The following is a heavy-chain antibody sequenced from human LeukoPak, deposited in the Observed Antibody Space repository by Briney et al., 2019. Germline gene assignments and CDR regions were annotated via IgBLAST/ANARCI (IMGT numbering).Heavy chain of an antibody. Sequence: GGSLRLSCAASGFTFSSYGMHWVRQAPGKGLEWVSYISSSGSTIYYADSVKGRFTISRDNAKNSLYLQMNSLRAEDTAVYYCAKSAVTARSPFDYWGQGTLVTVSS. CDR2: ISSSGSTI. J-gene: IGHJ4*02. CDR1: GFTFSSYG. D-gene: IGHD2-21*02. CDR3: AKSAVTARSPFDY. V-gene: IGHV3-48*04.